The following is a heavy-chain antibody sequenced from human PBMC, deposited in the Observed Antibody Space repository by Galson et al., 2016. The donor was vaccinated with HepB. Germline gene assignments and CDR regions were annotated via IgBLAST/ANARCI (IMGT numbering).Heavy chain of an antibody. Sequence: SETLSLTCTVSGGSISNYYWSWIWQPPGKGLEWIGYIYYSGSTNYNPSLKSRVTISIDTSNNQLSLSLTSVTAADTAVYYCAGSYYDSSGRIIVNDYWGQGTLVTVS. V-gene: IGHV4-59*01. J-gene: IGHJ4*02. CDR2: IYYSGST. CDR1: GGSISNYY. CDR3: AGSYYDSSGRIIVNDY. D-gene: IGHD3-22*01.